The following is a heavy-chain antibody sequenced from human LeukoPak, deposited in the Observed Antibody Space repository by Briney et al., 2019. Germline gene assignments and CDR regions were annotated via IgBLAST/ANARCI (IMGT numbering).Heavy chain of an antibody. CDR2: IDENGRGK. CDR3: ARDRYDFWSGYSLNFDY. J-gene: IGHJ4*02. V-gene: IGHV3-7*01. D-gene: IGHD3-3*01. CDR1: GFIFNSYW. Sequence: GGSLRLSCAASGFIFNSYWMSWVRQAPGKGLEWVGNIDENGRGKWYVDSVKGRFTMSRDNAKNSLFLEMNSLRAEDTAVYYCARDRYDFWSGYSLNFDYWGQGTLVTVSS.